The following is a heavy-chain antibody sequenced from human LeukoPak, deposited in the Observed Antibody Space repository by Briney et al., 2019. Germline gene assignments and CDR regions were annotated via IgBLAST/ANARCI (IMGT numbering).Heavy chain of an antibody. CDR2: INHSGIT. D-gene: IGHD5-12*01. Sequence: KTSETLSLTCAVYGGSFSTYYWSWIRQPPGKGLEWIGEINHSGITKYNPSLKSRVSISVDTSKNQFSLKLSSVTAADTAVYYCARGERGLVVAFFDYWGQGTLVTVSS. CDR1: GGSFSTYY. CDR3: ARGERGLVVAFFDY. V-gene: IGHV4-34*01. J-gene: IGHJ4*02.